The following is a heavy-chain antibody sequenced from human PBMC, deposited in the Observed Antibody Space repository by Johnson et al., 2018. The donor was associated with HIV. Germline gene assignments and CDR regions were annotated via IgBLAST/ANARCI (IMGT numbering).Heavy chain of an antibody. D-gene: IGHD6-6*01. V-gene: IGHV3-33*01. CDR3: ATLEYSSSPGGYGAFDI. CDR1: GFTFSSYG. J-gene: IGHJ3*02. Sequence: QVQLVESGGGVVQPGRSLRLSCEASGFTFSSYGMHWVRQAPGKGLEWVAVIWYDGSNKYYADSVKGRFTISRDNSKNTLYLQMNSLRDEDTAGYYCATLEYSSSPGGYGAFDIWGQGTMVTVSS. CDR2: IWYDGSNK.